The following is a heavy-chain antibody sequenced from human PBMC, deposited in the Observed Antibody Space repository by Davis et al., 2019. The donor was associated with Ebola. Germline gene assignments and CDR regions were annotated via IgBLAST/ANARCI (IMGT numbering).Heavy chain of an antibody. V-gene: IGHV1-18*01. D-gene: IGHD5-12*01. CDR3: ARGASGYDTYYYGMDV. CDR1: GYTFTSYG. CDR2: ISAYNGNT. Sequence: ASVKVSCKASGYTFTSYGISWVRQAPGQGLEWMGWISAYNGNTNYAQKLQGRVTMTTDTSTSTAYMELRSLRSDDTAVYYCARGASGYDTYYYGMDVWGQGTTVTVSS. J-gene: IGHJ6*02.